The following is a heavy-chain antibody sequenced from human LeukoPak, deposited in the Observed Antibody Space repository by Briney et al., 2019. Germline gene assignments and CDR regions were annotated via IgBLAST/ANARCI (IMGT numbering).Heavy chain of an antibody. J-gene: IGHJ5*02. D-gene: IGHD6-13*01. CDR3: AKVAIAAIGTTWSEP. CDR2: ISSTEDDT. V-gene: IGHV3-23*01. CDR1: GFIFSNYA. Sequence: GGSLRLSCVASGFIFSNYAMGWVRQAPGQGLEWVSTISSTEDDTYYADSVKGRFTISRDNSKNTLSLQLNSLSAEDTAVYYCAKVAIAAIGTTWSEPWGQGTLVTVSS.